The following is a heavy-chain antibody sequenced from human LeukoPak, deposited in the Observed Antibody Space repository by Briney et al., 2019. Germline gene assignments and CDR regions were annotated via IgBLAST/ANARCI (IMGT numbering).Heavy chain of an antibody. CDR2: ISWNSGSI. Sequence: GGSLRLSCAASGFTFDDYAMHWVRQAPGKGLEWVSGISWNSGSIGYADSVKGRFTISRDNAKNSLYLQMNSLRAEDMALYYCLTLPGGYWGQGTLVTVSS. CDR1: GFTFDDYA. CDR3: LTLPGGY. V-gene: IGHV3-9*03. J-gene: IGHJ4*02. D-gene: IGHD1-14*01.